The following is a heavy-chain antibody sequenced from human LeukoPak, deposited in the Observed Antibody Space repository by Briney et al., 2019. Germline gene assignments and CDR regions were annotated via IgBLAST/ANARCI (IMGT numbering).Heavy chain of an antibody. D-gene: IGHD5-24*01. Sequence: SETLSLTCAVSGYSISSGYYWGWIRQPPGKGLEWIGSIYHSGSSYYNPSLKSRVTISVDTSKNQFSLKLRSVTAADTAVYYCARVEMAHHEGYFDYWGQGTLVTVSS. CDR2: IYHSGSS. V-gene: IGHV4-38-2*01. CDR3: ARVEMAHHEGYFDY. CDR1: GYSISSGYY. J-gene: IGHJ4*02.